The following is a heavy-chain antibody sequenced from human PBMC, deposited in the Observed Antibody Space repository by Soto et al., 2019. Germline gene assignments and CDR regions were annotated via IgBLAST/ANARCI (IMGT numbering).Heavy chain of an antibody. J-gene: IGHJ6*02. D-gene: IGHD6-19*01. CDR2: ISLSSSFR. CDR3: ARAGQSDGYFALDV. V-gene: IGHV3-21*01. Sequence: GGSLRLSCAASGFTFSSNSMNWVRQAPGKGLEWVSSISLSSSFRYYADSVEGRFTISRDNAKNSLYLQMNSLRAEDTAVYYCARAGQSDGYFALDVWGQGTTVT. CDR1: GFTFSSNS.